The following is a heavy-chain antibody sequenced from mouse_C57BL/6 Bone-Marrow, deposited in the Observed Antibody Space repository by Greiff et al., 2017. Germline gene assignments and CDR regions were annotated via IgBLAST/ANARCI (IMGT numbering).Heavy chain of an antibody. V-gene: IGHV1-61*01. CDR1: GYTFTSYW. Sequence: QVQLQQPGAELVRPGSSVKLSCKASGYTFTSYWMDWVKQRPGQGLEWIGNIYPSDSETHYNQKFKVKATLTVDKSSSTAYMQLSSLTSEDSAVYYCARENGYGSSFYWYFDVWGTGTTVTVSS. D-gene: IGHD1-1*01. J-gene: IGHJ1*03. CDR3: ARENGYGSSFYWYFDV. CDR2: IYPSDSET.